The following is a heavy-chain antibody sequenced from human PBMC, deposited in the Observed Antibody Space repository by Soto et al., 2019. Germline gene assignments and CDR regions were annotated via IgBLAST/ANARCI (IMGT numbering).Heavy chain of an antibody. CDR1: GGSFSGYY. D-gene: IGHD3-9*01. Sequence: PSETLSLTCAVYGGSFSGYYWSWIRQPPGKGLEWIGEINHSGSTNYNPSLKSRVTISVDTSKNQFSLKLSSVTAADTAVYYCARADYDILTAHGPNWFDPWGQGTLVTVSS. CDR3: ARADYDILTAHGPNWFDP. J-gene: IGHJ5*02. V-gene: IGHV4-34*01. CDR2: INHSGST.